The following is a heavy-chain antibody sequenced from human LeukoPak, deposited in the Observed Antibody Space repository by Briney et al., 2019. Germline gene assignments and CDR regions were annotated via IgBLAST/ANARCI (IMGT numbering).Heavy chain of an antibody. Sequence: GGSLRLSCAASGFTFSDYYMSWVGQAPGKGLEWLSNISSTSSIVYYADSVKGRFTISRDNAKNSLYLQMDSLRVEDTAVYYCARDRPSTGWDFFDYWGQGTLVTVSS. V-gene: IGHV3-11*01. J-gene: IGHJ4*02. CDR2: ISSTSSIV. CDR1: GFTFSDYY. CDR3: ARDRPSTGWDFFDY. D-gene: IGHD6-19*01.